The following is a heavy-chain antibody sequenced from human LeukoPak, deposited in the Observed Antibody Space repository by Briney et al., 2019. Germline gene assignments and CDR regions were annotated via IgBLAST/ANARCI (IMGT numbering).Heavy chain of an antibody. CDR1: GFTFSSYA. J-gene: IGHJ6*02. Sequence: SVKLSCKASGFTFSSYAISWVRQAPGQGLEWMGRISPILGIANYAQNFQGRVTITTDKSTSTAYMEVSSLRSEDTAVYYCARAPRDDILTGYYSYYGMDVWGQGTTVTVSS. CDR3: ARAPRDDILTGYYSYYGMDV. D-gene: IGHD3-9*01. V-gene: IGHV1-69*04. CDR2: ISPILGIA.